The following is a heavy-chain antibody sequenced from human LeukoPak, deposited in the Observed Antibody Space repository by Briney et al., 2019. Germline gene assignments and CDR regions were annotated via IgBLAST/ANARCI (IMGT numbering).Heavy chain of an antibody. CDR2: IYTSGST. V-gene: IGHV4-61*02. Sequence: PSETLSLTCTVSGCSISSGSYYWSWIRQPAGKGLEWIGRIYTSGSTNYNPSLKSRVTISVDTSKNQFSLKLSSVTAADTAVYYCARDPPRMVRGVPSWGQGTLVTVSS. CDR1: GCSISSGSYY. J-gene: IGHJ4*02. CDR3: ARDPPRMVRGVPS. D-gene: IGHD3-10*01.